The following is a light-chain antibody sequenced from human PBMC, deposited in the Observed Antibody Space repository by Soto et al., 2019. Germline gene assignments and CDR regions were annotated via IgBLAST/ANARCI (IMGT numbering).Light chain of an antibody. CDR2: GAS. V-gene: IGKV3-20*01. CDR3: QQYGNSPLT. Sequence: EIVVTQSPGTLSLSPGERATLSCRASQSVSSSFLAWYQQKPGQAPRLLIYGASSRATGIPDRFSGSGSGTDFTLTISRLEPEDVAVYYCQQYGNSPLTFGGGTKVEIK. CDR1: QSVSSSF. J-gene: IGKJ4*01.